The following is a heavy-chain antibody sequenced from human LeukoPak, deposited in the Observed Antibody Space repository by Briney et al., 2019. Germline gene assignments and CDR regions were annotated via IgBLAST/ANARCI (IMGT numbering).Heavy chain of an antibody. CDR1: GFTFSSYA. D-gene: IGHD2-15*01. J-gene: IGHJ4*02. CDR2: ISGSGGST. CDR3: AKRGGYCTGGSCYSYYFDY. V-gene: IGHV3-23*01. Sequence: GGSLRLSCAASGFTFSSYAMSWVRQAPGKGLEWVSIISGSGGSTYYADSVQGRFTISRDNSKNKLYLQMNSLRAEDTAVYYCAKRGGYCTGGSCYSYYFDYWGQGTLVTVSS.